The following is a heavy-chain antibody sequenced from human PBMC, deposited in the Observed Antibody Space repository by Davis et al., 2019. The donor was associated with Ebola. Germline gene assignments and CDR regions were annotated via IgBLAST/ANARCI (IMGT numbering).Heavy chain of an antibody. J-gene: IGHJ6*02. CDR1: GGSISSYY. D-gene: IGHD6-13*01. CDR3: ASARDSSSWKGYYYYGMDV. V-gene: IGHV4-59*01. Sequence: GSLRLSCTVSGGSISSYYWSWIRQPPGKGLEWIGYIYYSGSTNYNPSLKSRVTITVDTSKNQVSLKLSSVTAADTAVYYCASARDSSSWKGYYYYGMDVWGQGTTVTVSS. CDR2: IYYSGST.